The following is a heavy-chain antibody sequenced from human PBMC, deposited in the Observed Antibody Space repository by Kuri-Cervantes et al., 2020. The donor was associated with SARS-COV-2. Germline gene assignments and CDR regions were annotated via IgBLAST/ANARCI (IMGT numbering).Heavy chain of an antibody. CDR1: GFTFSAYT. J-gene: IGHJ6*03. CDR3: AREGYYDSSGNYAATGMDV. Sequence: GGSLRLSCVASGFTFSAYTLNWVRQAPGKGLEWVSSITRSSVYISYADSLKGRFTISRDNAKNSLYLQMNSLRAEDTAVYYRAREGYYDSSGNYAATGMDVWGKGTTVTVSS. CDR2: ITRSSVYI. D-gene: IGHD3-22*01. V-gene: IGHV3-21*01.